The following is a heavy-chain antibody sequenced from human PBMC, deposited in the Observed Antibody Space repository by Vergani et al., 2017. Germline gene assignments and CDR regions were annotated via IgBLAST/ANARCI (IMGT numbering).Heavy chain of an antibody. CDR3: ASKRGACRAAYCHSYDF. Sequence: QMQLQESGPGLVKASETLSLTCTVSGDSIISRSYYWGWIRQPPGKGLEWIGSIYNSGNADSSSSLKSRVTISADTSKNQFSLRLTSVTAADTAVYYCASKRGACRAAYCHSYDFWGPGTLVGVSS. V-gene: IGHV4-39*01. CDR2: IYNSGNA. CDR1: GDSIISRSYY. D-gene: IGHD2-15*01. J-gene: IGHJ4*02.